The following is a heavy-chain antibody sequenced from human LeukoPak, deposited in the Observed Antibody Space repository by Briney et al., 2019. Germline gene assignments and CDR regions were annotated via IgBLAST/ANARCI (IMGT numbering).Heavy chain of an antibody. Sequence: GGSLRLFCAASGFTFSSYAMSWVRQAPGKGLEWVSAISGSGGSTYYADSVKGRFTISRDNSKNTLYLQMNSLRAEDTAVYYCAKEEDRQWLVPYYYYGMDVWGQGTTVTVSS. CDR2: ISGSGGST. CDR3: AKEEDRQWLVPYYYYGMDV. J-gene: IGHJ6*02. CDR1: GFTFSSYA. V-gene: IGHV3-23*01. D-gene: IGHD6-19*01.